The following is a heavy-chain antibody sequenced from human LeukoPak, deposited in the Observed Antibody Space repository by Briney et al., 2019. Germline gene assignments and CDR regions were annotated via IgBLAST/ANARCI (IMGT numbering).Heavy chain of an antibody. CDR2: IHYTGAT. V-gene: IGHV4-34*01. CDR1: GESISGYY. D-gene: IGHD3-9*01. CDR3: ARGNILTGYCFDF. Sequence: SETLSLTCAVYGESISGYYWSWIRQTPGRGLEWVGEIHYTGATSYNTSLKSRATISTDTSKNQFSLRLSSVTAADTAVYYCARGNILTGYCFDFWGQGALVTVSS. J-gene: IGHJ4*02.